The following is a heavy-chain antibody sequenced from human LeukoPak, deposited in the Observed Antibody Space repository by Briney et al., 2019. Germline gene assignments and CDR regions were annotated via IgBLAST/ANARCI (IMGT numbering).Heavy chain of an antibody. V-gene: IGHV3-21*04. Sequence: GGSLRLSCAASGFTFSTHGMNWVRQAPGKGLEWVSFIDTTTSYKYYADSVKGRFTISRDNAKNSFYLQMNSLRADDTAFYYCARGRSITILRGVAISDGFDIWGQGTMVTVSS. D-gene: IGHD3-10*01. CDR1: GFTFSTHG. CDR2: IDTTTSYK. CDR3: ARGRSITILRGVAISDGFDI. J-gene: IGHJ3*02.